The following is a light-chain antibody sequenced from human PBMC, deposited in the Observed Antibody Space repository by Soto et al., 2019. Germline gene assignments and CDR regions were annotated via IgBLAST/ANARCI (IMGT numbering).Light chain of an antibody. V-gene: IGLV2-8*01. Sequence: QSALTQPPSASGSPGQSVTISCTGASSDIGAYNYVSWYQQHPGRAPRLIIYDVNQRPSGVPDRFSGSKSGNTASLTVSGLQGEDEADYYCPSYAGGNTCVFGTGTKLTVL. CDR2: DVN. J-gene: IGLJ1*01. CDR3: PSYAGGNTCV. CDR1: SSDIGAYNY.